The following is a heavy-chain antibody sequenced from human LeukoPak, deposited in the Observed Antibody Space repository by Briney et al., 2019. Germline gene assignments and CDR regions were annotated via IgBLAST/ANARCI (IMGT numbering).Heavy chain of an antibody. CDR1: GFTFSDHY. CDR2: TRNKANSYTT. V-gene: IGHV3-72*01. CDR3: ARVKTMVRGALQQMANYHGGDYFDY. J-gene: IGHJ4*02. Sequence: GGSLRLSCAASGFTFSDHYMDWVRQAPGKGLEWVGRTRNKANSYTTEYAASVKGRFTISRDDSKNSLYLQMNSLKTEDTAVYYCARVKTMVRGALQQMANYHGGDYFDYWGQGTLVTVSS. D-gene: IGHD3-10*01.